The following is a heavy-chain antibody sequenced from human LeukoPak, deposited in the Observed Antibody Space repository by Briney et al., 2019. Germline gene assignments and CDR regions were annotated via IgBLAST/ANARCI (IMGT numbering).Heavy chain of an antibody. V-gene: IGHV5-51*01. D-gene: IGHD1-1*01. CDR1: GYSFTNYW. J-gene: IGHJ4*02. Sequence: GESLKSSCKGSGYSFTNYWIAWVRQMPGRGLEWMVIINPSDSDTRCSPSFQGQVTISADKSISTAYLQWSSLKASDSAMYYCARAWNFDYWGQGTLVTVSS. CDR3: ARAWNFDY. CDR2: INPSDSDT.